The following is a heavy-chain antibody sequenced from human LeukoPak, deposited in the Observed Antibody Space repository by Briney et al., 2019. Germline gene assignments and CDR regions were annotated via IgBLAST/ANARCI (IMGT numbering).Heavy chain of an antibody. D-gene: IGHD6-13*01. CDR3: AKAMSSSWSPVGY. Sequence: GGSLRLSCAASGFTFSTYAMSWVRQAAGKGLEWVSAISGSGGSTYYADSVKGRFTISRDNSKNTLYLQMNSLRAEDTAVYYCAKAMSSSWSPVGYWGQGTLVTVSS. CDR1: GFTFSTYA. CDR2: ISGSGGST. J-gene: IGHJ4*02. V-gene: IGHV3-23*01.